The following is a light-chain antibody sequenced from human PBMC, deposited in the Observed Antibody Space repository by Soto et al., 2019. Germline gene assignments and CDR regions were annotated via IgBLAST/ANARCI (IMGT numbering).Light chain of an antibody. J-gene: IGKJ4*01. CDR1: QSVSSSY. CDR2: GAS. CDR3: QQYGRSPT. V-gene: IGKV3-20*01. Sequence: EIVLTQSPGTLSLSPGERATLSCRASQSVSSSYLAWYQQKPGQAPRLLIYGASSRATGIPERFSGSGSGKDVTTTISRLEPEDFAVYYYQQYGRSPTFGGGTKVEIK.